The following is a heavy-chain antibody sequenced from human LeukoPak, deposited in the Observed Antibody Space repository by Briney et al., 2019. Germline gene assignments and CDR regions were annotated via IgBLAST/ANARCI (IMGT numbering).Heavy chain of an antibody. CDR2: INANSGGT. V-gene: IGHV1-2*02. J-gene: IGHJ4*02. Sequence: GASVKVSFRASGYTCTGYYMHLVRQAPGQGLEWMGWINANSGGTNYAQKFQGRVTMTRDTSISTAYMELSRLRSDDTAVYYCARSGYGDYVFIYWGQGTLVTVSS. D-gene: IGHD4-17*01. CDR3: ARSGYGDYVFIY. CDR1: GYTCTGYY.